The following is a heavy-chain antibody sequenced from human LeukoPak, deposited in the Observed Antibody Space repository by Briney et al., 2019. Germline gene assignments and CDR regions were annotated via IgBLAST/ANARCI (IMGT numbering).Heavy chain of an antibody. V-gene: IGHV3-30*18. CDR1: GFTFSIYG. CDR3: AKVVGAIPYYFDY. D-gene: IGHD1-26*01. Sequence: GGSLRLSCAASGFTFSIYGMHWVRQAPGKGLEWVAVISYDGSNIYYADSVKGRFTISRDNSKNTLYLQMNSLRAEDTAVYYCAKVVGAIPYYFDYWGQGTLVTVSS. CDR2: ISYDGSNI. J-gene: IGHJ4*02.